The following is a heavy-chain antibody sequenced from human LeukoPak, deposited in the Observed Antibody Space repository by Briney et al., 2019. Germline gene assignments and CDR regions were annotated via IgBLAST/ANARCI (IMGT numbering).Heavy chain of an antibody. CDR2: VNPSGGGT. Sequence: ASVKVSCKASGYIFSNYYMHWVRQAPGQGLEWMGIVNPSGGGTSNAQKFQGRVTMTRDTSTSTVYMELSRLRSEDTAVYYCASGRPSTSVIAAAGSFGYWGQGTLVTVSS. CDR1: GYIFSNYY. D-gene: IGHD6-13*01. J-gene: IGHJ4*02. V-gene: IGHV1-46*01. CDR3: ASGRPSTSVIAAAGSFGY.